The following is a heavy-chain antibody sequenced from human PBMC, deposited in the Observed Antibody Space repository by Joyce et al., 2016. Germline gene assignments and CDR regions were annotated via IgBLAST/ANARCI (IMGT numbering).Heavy chain of an antibody. V-gene: IGHV1-18*01. CDR3: LREFHP. Sequence: QVQLVQSGPEVTKPGASVKVSCKGSGYTFTSYDFAWVRQAPGQGLQWLGWISTHNGNTNYAQNLLGRVSLTTDTSTNTTYMELRNRTADDTAVYYCLREFHPWGQGTLVTVSP. D-gene: IGHD2-21*01. J-gene: IGHJ4*02. CDR1: GYTFTSYD. CDR2: ISTHNGNT.